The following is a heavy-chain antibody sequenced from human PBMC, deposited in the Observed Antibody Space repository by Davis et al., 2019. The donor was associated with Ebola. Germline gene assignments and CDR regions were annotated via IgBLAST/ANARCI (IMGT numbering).Heavy chain of an antibody. Sequence: GGSLRLSCAASGFTFSIYAMNWVRQAPGKGLEWVSYISGSATSTFYADSVKGRFTISRDNARDSLYLQMDSLRVEDTAIYYCARDAFSLSRYDTEDHWGQGTLVTVSS. CDR2: ISGSATST. D-gene: IGHD3-9*01. CDR3: ARDAFSLSRYDTEDH. V-gene: IGHV3-48*03. J-gene: IGHJ4*02. CDR1: GFTFSIYA.